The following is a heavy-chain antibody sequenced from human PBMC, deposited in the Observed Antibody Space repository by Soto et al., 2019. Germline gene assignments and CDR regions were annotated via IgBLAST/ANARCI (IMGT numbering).Heavy chain of an antibody. CDR1: GFTFSDYY. V-gene: IGHV3-11*01. CDR2: ISSSGSTI. CDR3: ARMADGDYDGWFDP. Sequence: GGSLRLSCAASGFTFSDYYVSWIRQAPGKGLEWVSYISSSGSTIYYADSVKGRFTISRDNAKNSLYLQMNSLRAEDTAVYYCARMADGDYDGWFDPWGQGTLVTVSS. J-gene: IGHJ5*02. D-gene: IGHD4-17*01.